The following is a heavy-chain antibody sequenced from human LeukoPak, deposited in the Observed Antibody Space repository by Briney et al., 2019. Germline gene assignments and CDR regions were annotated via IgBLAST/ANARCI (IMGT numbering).Heavy chain of an antibody. V-gene: IGHV3-33*01. CDR1: GFTFSSYG. CDR2: IWYDGSNK. Sequence: GGSLRLSCAASGFTFSSYGMHWVRQAPGKGLEWVAVIWYDGSNKYYADSVKGRFTISRDNSKNTLYLQMNSLRAEDTAVYYCAREGGYCSSTSCHLPNAEYFQHWGQGTLVTVSS. D-gene: IGHD2-2*01. CDR3: AREGGYCSSTSCHLPNAEYFQH. J-gene: IGHJ1*01.